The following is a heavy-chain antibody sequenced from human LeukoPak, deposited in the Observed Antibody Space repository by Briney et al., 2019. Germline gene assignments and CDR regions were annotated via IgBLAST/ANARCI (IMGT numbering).Heavy chain of an antibody. CDR2: IYYSGST. CDR1: GGSISSYY. V-gene: IGHV4-59*01. CDR3: ARYSSGWRSFDI. J-gene: IGHJ3*02. Sequence: SETLSLTCTVSGGSISSYYWSWIPQPPGKGLEWIGYIYYSGSTNYNPSLKSRVTISVDTSKNQFSLNLSSVTAADTAVYYCARYSSGWRSFDIWGQGTMVTVSS. D-gene: IGHD6-19*01.